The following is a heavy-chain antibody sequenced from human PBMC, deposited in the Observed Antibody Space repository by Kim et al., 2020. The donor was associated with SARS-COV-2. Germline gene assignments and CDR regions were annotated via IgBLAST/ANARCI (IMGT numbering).Heavy chain of an antibody. CDR2: ISSSGSTI. CDR1: GFTFSDYY. J-gene: IGHJ4*02. D-gene: IGHD3-22*01. Sequence: GGSLRLSCAASGFTFSDYYMSWIRQAPGKGLEWVSYISSSGSTIYYADSVKGRFTISRDNAKNSLYLQMNSLRAEDTAVYYCARPADYYDSSGYFIDYWGQGTLVTVSS. CDR3: ARPADYYDSSGYFIDY. V-gene: IGHV3-11*01.